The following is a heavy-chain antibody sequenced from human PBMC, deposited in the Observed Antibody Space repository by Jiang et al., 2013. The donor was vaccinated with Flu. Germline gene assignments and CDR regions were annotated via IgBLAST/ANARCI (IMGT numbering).Heavy chain of an antibody. J-gene: IGHJ4*02. V-gene: IGHV5-10-1*01. CDR3: ARLGSIAAAGTEFDY. CDR2: IDPSDSYT. D-gene: IGHD6-13*01. CDR1: YSFTSYW. Sequence: YSFTSYWISWVRQMPGKGLEWMGRIDPSDSYTNYSPSFQGHVTISADKSISTAYLQWSSLKASDTAMYYCARLGSIAAAGTEFDYWGQGTLVTVSS.